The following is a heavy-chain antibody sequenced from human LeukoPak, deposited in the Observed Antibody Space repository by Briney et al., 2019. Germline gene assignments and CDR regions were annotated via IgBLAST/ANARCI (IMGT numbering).Heavy chain of an antibody. V-gene: IGHV3-11*04. J-gene: IGHJ1*01. CDR2: ISSSGSTI. CDR3: ARDSAAKYYDFWSGYYNEYFQH. D-gene: IGHD3-3*01. Sequence: GGSLRLSCAASGFTFSDYYMSRIRQAPGKGLEWVSYISSSGSTIYYADSVKGRFTISRDNAKNSLYLQMNSLRAEDTAVYYCARDSAAKYYDFWSGYYNEYFQHWGQGTLVTVSS. CDR1: GFTFSDYY.